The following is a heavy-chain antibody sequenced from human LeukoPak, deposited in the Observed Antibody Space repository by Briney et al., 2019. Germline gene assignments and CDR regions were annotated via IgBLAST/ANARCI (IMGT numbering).Heavy chain of an antibody. V-gene: IGHV1-69*13. Sequence: ASVKVSCKASGGTFSSYAISWVRQAPGQGLEWMGGIIPIFGTANYAQKFQGRVTITADESTSTAYMELSSLRSEDTAVYYCARAYYHGSGSYYPFDYWGQGTLVTVSS. CDR2: IIPIFGTA. CDR3: ARAYYHGSGSYYPFDY. CDR1: GGTFSSYA. J-gene: IGHJ4*02. D-gene: IGHD3-10*01.